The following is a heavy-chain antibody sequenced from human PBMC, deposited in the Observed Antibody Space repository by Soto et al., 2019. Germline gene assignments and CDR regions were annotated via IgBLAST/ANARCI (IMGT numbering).Heavy chain of an antibody. D-gene: IGHD2-15*01. CDR3: AKDLSYCSGGSCYQHDGSVN. CDR1: GFTFSNYA. V-gene: IGHV3-30*04. CDR2: ISFDGINR. Sequence: PGGSLRLSCAAPGFTFSNYAMHWVRQAPGKGLEWVAIISFDGINRFYRDSVKGRFTISRDNSRNTLYLEMSSLRVEDTAVYLCAKDLSYCSGGSCYQHDGSVNWGQGTLVTVSS. J-gene: IGHJ4*02.